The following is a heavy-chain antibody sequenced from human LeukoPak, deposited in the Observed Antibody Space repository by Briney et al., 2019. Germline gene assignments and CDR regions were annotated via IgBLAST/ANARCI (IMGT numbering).Heavy chain of an antibody. Sequence: GRSLRLSCAASGFTFDDYAMHWVRQAPGKGLEWVSGITWNSGSIAYADSVKGRFTISRDNAKNSLYLQMNSLRAEDTALYYCAKGLWSAHFDYWGQGTLVTVSS. CDR1: GFTFDDYA. V-gene: IGHV3-9*01. D-gene: IGHD3-3*01. CDR3: AKGLWSAHFDY. CDR2: ITWNSGSI. J-gene: IGHJ4*02.